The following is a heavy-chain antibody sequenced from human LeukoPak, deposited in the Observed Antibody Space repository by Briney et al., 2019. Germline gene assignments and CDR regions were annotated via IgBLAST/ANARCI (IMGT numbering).Heavy chain of an antibody. CDR2: ISSSSSYI. V-gene: IGHV3-21*01. CDR1: GFTFGSYS. Sequence: PGGSLRLSCAASGFTFGSYSMNWVRQAPGKGLEWVSSISSSSSYIYYADPVKGRFTISRDNAKNSLYLQMNSLRAEDTAVYYCARELVSMVRGVPFDYWGQGTLVTVSS. CDR3: ARELVSMVRGVPFDY. D-gene: IGHD3-10*01. J-gene: IGHJ4*02.